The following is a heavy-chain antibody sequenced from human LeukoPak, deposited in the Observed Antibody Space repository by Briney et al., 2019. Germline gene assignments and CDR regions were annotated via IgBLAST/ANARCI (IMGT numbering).Heavy chain of an antibody. CDR3: AREEVVTDSFVYYGMDV. V-gene: IGHV1-46*01. D-gene: IGHD2-21*02. CDR2: GGST. Sequence: GGSTSYAQKFQGRVTMTWDTSTSTVYMELISLISEDTAVYYCAREEVVTDSFVYYGMDVWGQGTTVTVSS. J-gene: IGHJ6*02.